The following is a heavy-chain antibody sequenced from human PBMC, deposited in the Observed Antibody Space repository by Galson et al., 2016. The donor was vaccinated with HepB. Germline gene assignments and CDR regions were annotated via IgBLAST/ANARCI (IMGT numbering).Heavy chain of an antibody. CDR1: GFTFSSYA. CDR2: ISSDGNNR. Sequence: LRLSCAASGFTFSSYAMHWVRPAPGEGLEWVAVISSDGNNRYYADSVKGRFTISRDNPKNTLSLQMNSLRSADTAVYFCARDLKMDFWGGYPNNYYYGMYVWGQGTTVTVSS. V-gene: IGHV3-30-3*01. J-gene: IGHJ6*02. CDR3: ARDLKMDFWGGYPNNYYYGMYV. D-gene: IGHD3-3*01.